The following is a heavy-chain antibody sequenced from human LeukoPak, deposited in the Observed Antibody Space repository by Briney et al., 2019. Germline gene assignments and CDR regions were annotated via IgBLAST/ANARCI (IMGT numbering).Heavy chain of an antibody. CDR1: GYTFTCYY. CDR2: INPNSGGT. V-gene: IGHV1-2*02. CDR3: ARGGFIAAAGNWFDP. Sequence: ASVKVSCKASGYTFTCYYLHWVRQAPGQGLEWMGWINPNSGGTNYAQKFQGRVTMTTDTSTSTAYMELRSLRSDDTAVYYCARGGFIAAAGNWFDPWGQGTLVTVSS. J-gene: IGHJ5*02. D-gene: IGHD6-13*01.